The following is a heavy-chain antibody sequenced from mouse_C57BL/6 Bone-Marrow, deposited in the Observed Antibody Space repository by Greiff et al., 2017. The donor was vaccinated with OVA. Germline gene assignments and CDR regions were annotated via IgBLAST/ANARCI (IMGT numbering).Heavy chain of an antibody. V-gene: IGHV1-55*01. J-gene: IGHJ4*01. CDR3: ARRGLRRFYAMDY. Sequence: VQLQQPGAELVKPGASVKMSCKASGYTFTSYWITWVKQRPGQGLEWIGDIYPGSGSTNYNEKFKSKATLTVDTSSSTAYMQLSSLTSEDSAVYYCARRGLRRFYAMDYWGQGTSVTVSS. D-gene: IGHD2-4*01. CDR1: GYTFTSYW. CDR2: IYPGSGST.